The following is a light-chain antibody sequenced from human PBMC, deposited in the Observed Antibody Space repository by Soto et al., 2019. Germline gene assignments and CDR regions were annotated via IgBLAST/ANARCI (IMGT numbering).Light chain of an antibody. Sequence: EIVMTQSPATLYVSPGERATLSCRASQSVSSNLAWYQQNPGQAPRLLIYGASTRTTGIPARFSGSGSGTEFTLIISSLQSEDFAVYYCQQYNNWPPRAWTFGQGTKVEIK. J-gene: IGKJ1*01. V-gene: IGKV3-15*01. CDR3: QQYNNWPPRAWT. CDR2: GAS. CDR1: QSVSSN.